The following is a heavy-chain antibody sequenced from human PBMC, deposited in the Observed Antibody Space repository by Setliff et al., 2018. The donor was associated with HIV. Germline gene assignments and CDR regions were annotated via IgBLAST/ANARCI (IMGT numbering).Heavy chain of an antibody. J-gene: IGHJ4*02. Sequence: SETLSLTCAVYGGSFSGYHWSWIRQPPGKGLEWIGKIDYSGSPNYNPSLKSRVTISIDTSKKQFSLRLTSVTAADTAVYYCARVARYSYGSFESWGQGTLVTVSS. D-gene: IGHD5-18*01. CDR2: IDYSGSP. CDR1: GGSFSGYH. V-gene: IGHV4-34*01. CDR3: ARVARYSYGSFES.